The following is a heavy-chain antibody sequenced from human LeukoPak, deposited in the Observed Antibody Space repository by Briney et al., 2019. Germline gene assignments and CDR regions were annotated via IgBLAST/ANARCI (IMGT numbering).Heavy chain of an antibody. J-gene: IGHJ4*02. D-gene: IGHD3-10*01. Sequence: SETLSLTCAVYGGSFSGYYWSWIRQPPGKGLEWIGEINHSGSTNYNPSLKSRVTISVDTSRNRFSLKLSSVTAADTAVYYCARGGVYNFDYWGQGTLVTVSS. CDR1: GGSFSGYY. V-gene: IGHV4-34*01. CDR2: INHSGST. CDR3: ARGGVYNFDY.